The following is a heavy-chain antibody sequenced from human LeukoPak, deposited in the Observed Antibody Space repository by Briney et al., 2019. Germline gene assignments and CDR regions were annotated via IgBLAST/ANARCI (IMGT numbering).Heavy chain of an antibody. CDR3: ARGLMALGYCSSTSCYSYYMDV. CDR1: GYTFTSYG. D-gene: IGHD2-2*01. J-gene: IGHJ6*03. V-gene: IGHV1-18*01. Sequence: ASVKVSCKASGYTFTSYGISWVRQAPGQGLEWMGWISAYNGNTNYAQKLQGRVTITTDESTSTAYMELSSLRSEDTAVYHCARGLMALGYCSSTSCYSYYMDVWGKGTTVTVSS. CDR2: ISAYNGNT.